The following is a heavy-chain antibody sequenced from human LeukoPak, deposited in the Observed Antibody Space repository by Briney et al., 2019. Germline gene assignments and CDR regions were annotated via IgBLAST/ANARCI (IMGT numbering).Heavy chain of an antibody. CDR3: ARLKSGYYYMDV. J-gene: IGHJ6*03. D-gene: IGHD3-3*01. V-gene: IGHV4-4*07. CDR1: GGSISSYY. Sequence: SETLSLTCTVSGGSISSYYLGWIRQPAGKGLEWIGRIYTSGSTNYNPSLKSRATMSVDTSKNQFSLKLSSVTAADTAVYYCARLKSGYYYMDVWGKGTTFTVSS. CDR2: IYTSGST.